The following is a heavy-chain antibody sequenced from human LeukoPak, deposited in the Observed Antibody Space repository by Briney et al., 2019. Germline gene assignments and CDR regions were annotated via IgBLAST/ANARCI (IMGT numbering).Heavy chain of an antibody. D-gene: IGHD3-10*01. Sequence: SQTLSLTCAVSGGSISSGGYSWSWIRQPPGKGLEWIGHIYHSGSTYYNPSLKSRVTISVDRSKNQFSLKLSSVTAADAAVYYCARMVWGSGSYPYWFDPWGQGTLVTVPS. CDR3: ARMVWGSGSYPYWFDP. V-gene: IGHV4-30-2*01. J-gene: IGHJ5*02. CDR1: GGSISSGGYS. CDR2: IYHSGST.